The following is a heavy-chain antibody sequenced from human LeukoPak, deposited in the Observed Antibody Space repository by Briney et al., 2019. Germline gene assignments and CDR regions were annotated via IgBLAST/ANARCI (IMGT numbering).Heavy chain of an antibody. Sequence: GGSLRLSCAASGFTFSSYGMHWVRQAPGKGLEWVAVIWYDGSNKYYADSVKGRFTISRDNSKNTLYLQMNSLRAEDTAVYYCAREGGYSYGYGAYYFDYWGQGTLVTVSS. J-gene: IGHJ4*02. CDR3: AREGGYSYGYGAYYFDY. CDR1: GFTFSSYG. CDR2: IWYDGSNK. D-gene: IGHD5-18*01. V-gene: IGHV3-33*01.